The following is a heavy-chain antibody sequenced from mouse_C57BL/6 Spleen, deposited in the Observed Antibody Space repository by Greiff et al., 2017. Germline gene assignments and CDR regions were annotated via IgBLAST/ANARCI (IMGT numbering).Heavy chain of an antibody. Sequence: VQLQQSGAELVKPGASVKISCKASGYAFSSYWMNWVKQRPGKGLEWIGQIYPGDGDTNYNGKFKGKATLTADKSSSTAYMQLSSLTSDDSAVYFCARRPLEGYAMDYWGQGTSVTVSS. CDR1: GYAFSSYW. CDR2: IYPGDGDT. J-gene: IGHJ4*01. CDR3: ARRPLEGYAMDY. D-gene: IGHD1-2*01. V-gene: IGHV1-80*01.